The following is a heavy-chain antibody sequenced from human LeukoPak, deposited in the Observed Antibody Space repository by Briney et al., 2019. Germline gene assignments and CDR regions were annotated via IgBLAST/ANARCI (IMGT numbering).Heavy chain of an antibody. V-gene: IGHV3-30*04. Sequence: GGSLRLSCAASGFTFSSYAMHWVRQAPGKGLEWVAVISYDGSNKYYADSVKGRFTISRDNSKNTLYLQMNSLRAEDTAVYYCARDWFDWGQGTMVTVPS. J-gene: IGHJ3*01. CDR1: GFTFSSYA. CDR3: ARDWFD. CDR2: ISYDGSNK. D-gene: IGHD3-10*01.